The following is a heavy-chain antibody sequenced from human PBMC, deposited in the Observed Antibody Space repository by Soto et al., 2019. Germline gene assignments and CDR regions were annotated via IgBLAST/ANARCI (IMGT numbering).Heavy chain of an antibody. CDR1: GVTVSSGAYY. CDR3: ARYRFSGSKWSKFDY. J-gene: IGHJ4*02. D-gene: IGHD6-13*01. CDR2: IYYNGST. V-gene: IGHV4-31*03. Sequence: SETLSLTCTVSGVTVSSGAYYWSWIRQHPGKGLERIGNIYYNGSTYYSPSLKSRVVISLDTSNNQFSLRLTSVTAADTAVYYCARYRFSGSKWSKFDYWGQGTLVTVSS.